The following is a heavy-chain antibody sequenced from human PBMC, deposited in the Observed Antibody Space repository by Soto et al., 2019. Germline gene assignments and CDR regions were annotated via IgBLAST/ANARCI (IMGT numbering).Heavy chain of an antibody. CDR1: GFTFLTYA. J-gene: IGHJ5*02. CDR3: AKGGEGSCSRTSCLYFSDS. CDR2: ISDSGTT. D-gene: IGHD2-2*01. Sequence: EVQLLDSGGGLVQPGGSLRLSCAASGFTFLTYAMSWVRQAPGKGLERVSTISDSGTTYYANSVKGRFTISRDNSRTTLDLQMNSLRVEDTAVYYCAKGGEGSCSRTSCLYFSDSWGQGTLVTVSS. V-gene: IGHV3-23*01.